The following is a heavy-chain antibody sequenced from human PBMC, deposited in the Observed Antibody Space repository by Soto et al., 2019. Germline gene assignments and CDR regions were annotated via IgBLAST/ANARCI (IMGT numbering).Heavy chain of an antibody. V-gene: IGHV2-5*02. CDR2: IYWDDDK. CDR3: AHVYGGYDNFDY. Sequence: QITLKESGPTLVKPTQTLTLTCTFSGFSLSTSGVGVGWIRQPPGKALEWLALIYWDDDKRYSPSLKSRLTITKDNSKNQVVLTMTHMDPVDTATYYCAHVYGGYDNFDYWGQGTLVTVSS. D-gene: IGHD5-12*01. J-gene: IGHJ4*02. CDR1: GFSLSTSGVG.